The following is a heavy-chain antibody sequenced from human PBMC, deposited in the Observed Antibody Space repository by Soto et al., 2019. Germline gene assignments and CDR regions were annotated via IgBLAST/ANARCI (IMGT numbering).Heavy chain of an antibody. CDR2: IGNKGDYI. D-gene: IGHD6-19*01. J-gene: IGHJ4*02. CDR1: GFTFSNYA. V-gene: IGHV3-23*01. Sequence: PGGSLRLSCAASGFTFSNYAMSWVRQAPGKGLEWVSSIGNKGDYIYHADSVKGRFTISRDNSKNTLFLQMNSLRAEDTAIYYCAKERSSGWSFDYWGQGTLVTVSS. CDR3: AKERSSGWSFDY.